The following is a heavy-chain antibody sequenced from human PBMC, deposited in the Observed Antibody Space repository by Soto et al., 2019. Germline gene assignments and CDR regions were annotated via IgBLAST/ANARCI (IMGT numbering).Heavy chain of an antibody. J-gene: IGHJ4*02. CDR3: AKDLPRIYYDFWSGYYSSGFDY. V-gene: IGHV3-23*01. Sequence: EGSLRLSCAASGFTFSSYAMSWVRQAPGKGLEWVSAISGSGGSTYYADSVKGRFTISRDNSKNTLYLQMNSLRAEDTAVYYCAKDLPRIYYDFWSGYYSSGFDYWGQGTLVTVSS. CDR2: ISGSGGST. D-gene: IGHD3-3*01. CDR1: GFTFSSYA.